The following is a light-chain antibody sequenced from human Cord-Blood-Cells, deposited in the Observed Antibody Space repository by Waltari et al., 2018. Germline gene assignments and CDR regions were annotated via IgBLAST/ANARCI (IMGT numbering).Light chain of an antibody. Sequence: DIQMTQSPSSLSASVGDRVPITCQASQYISNYLNWYQQKPGKAPKLLIYDASNLETGVPSRFSGSGSGTDFTFTISSLQPEDIATYYCQQYDNLPFTFGPGTKVDIK. V-gene: IGKV1-33*01. J-gene: IGKJ3*01. CDR2: DAS. CDR1: QYISNY. CDR3: QQYDNLPFT.